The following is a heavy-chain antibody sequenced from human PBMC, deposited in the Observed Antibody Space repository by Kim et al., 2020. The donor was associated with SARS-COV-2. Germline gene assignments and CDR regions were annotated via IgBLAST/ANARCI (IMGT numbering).Heavy chain of an antibody. D-gene: IGHD3-3*01. CDR3: ARTPSDVRGYIRLES. V-gene: IGHV2-5*02. CDR2: IYWDNDK. Sequence: SGPTLVKLTQTLTLTCTFSGFSLSTNGVGVGWIRQPPGKALEWLALIYWDNDKRYSPSLKSRLTITKDTSKNQVVLTLTNMDPVDTATYFCARTPSDVRGYIRLESWGQGTLVTVSS. J-gene: IGHJ5*02. CDR1: GFSLSTNGVG.